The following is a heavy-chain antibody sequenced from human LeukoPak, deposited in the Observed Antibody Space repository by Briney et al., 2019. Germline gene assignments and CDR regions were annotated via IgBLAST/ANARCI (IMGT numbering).Heavy chain of an antibody. J-gene: IGHJ4*02. Sequence: PGGSLKLSCAASGFTFSGSAMHWVRQASGKGLEWVGRIRSKTNNYATGYAASVKGRFAISRDDSKNTAYLQMNSLKTEDTAVYYCTQSNYWGQGALVTVSS. CDR3: TQSNY. CDR1: GFTFSGSA. CDR2: IRSKTNNYAT. V-gene: IGHV3-73*01.